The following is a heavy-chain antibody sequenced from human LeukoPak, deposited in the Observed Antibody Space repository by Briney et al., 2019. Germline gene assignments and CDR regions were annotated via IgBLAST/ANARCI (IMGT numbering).Heavy chain of an antibody. J-gene: IGHJ1*01. Sequence: PSETLSLTCTVSGGSISSGSYYWSWIRQPAGKGLEWIGRIYTSGSTNYNPSLKSRVTISVDASKNQFSLKLSSVTAADTAVYYCARVDIVVVPAAGFAEYFQHWGQGTLVTVSS. CDR2: IYTSGST. CDR3: ARVDIVVVPAAGFAEYFQH. V-gene: IGHV4-61*02. D-gene: IGHD2-2*01. CDR1: GGSISSGSYY.